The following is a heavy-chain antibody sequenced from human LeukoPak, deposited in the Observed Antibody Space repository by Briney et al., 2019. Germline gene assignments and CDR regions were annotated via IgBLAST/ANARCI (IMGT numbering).Heavy chain of an antibody. CDR3: AKEGRRFLGGPPPPDY. CDR1: GFTFSSYS. D-gene: IGHD3-3*01. CDR2: ISSSSSYI. Sequence: GGSLRLSCAASGFTFSSYSMNWVRQAPGKGLEWVSSISSSSSYIYYADSVKGRFTISRDNAKNSLYLQMNSLRAEDTAVYYCAKEGRRFLGGPPPPDYWGQGTLVTVSS. J-gene: IGHJ4*02. V-gene: IGHV3-21*01.